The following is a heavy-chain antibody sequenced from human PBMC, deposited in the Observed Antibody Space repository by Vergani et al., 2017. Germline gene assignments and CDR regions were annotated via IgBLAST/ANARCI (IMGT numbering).Heavy chain of an antibody. V-gene: IGHV3-23*04. D-gene: IGHD6-19*01. CDR1: GFTFIMHA. CDR2: LSASDRRT. J-gene: IGHJ3*02. CDR3: AKVGRSEVAGTFGAFDI. Sequence: EVQLVESGGGLVQPGRSLRLSCAAPGFTFIMHAMSWVRQAPGKGLEWVSTLSASDRRTHYADSVKGRFTISRDISKNTLFLHMNSLRPEDTAVYYCAKVGRSEVAGTFGAFDIWGQGTMVTVSS.